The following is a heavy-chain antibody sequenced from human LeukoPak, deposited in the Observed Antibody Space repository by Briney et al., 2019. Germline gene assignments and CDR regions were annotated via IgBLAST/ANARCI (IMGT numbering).Heavy chain of an antibody. CDR1: GFTFSTYD. CDR2: ISGSGGST. CDR3: ALTREYSYGYYDY. D-gene: IGHD5-18*01. Sequence: PGGSPRLSCAASGFTFSTYDMSWVRQAPGKGLKWVSSISGSGGSTYYADSVKGRFTISRDNSKNTLYLQMNSLRAEDTAVYYCALTREYSYGYYDYWGQGTLVTVSS. V-gene: IGHV3-23*01. J-gene: IGHJ4*02.